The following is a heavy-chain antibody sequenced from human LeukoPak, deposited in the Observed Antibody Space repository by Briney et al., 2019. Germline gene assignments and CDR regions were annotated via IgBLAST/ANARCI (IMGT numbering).Heavy chain of an antibody. CDR3: ATNSMYNWNRGDWFDP. CDR1: GFTVSSNY. CDR2: TATGGTT. J-gene: IGHJ5*02. Sequence: PGGSLRLSCAASGFTVSSNYMSWVRQAPGKGLEWVSAVTATGGTTYYAASVKGRFAISRDNSKNTLYLQMNSLRAEDTAVYYCATNSMYNWNRGDWFDPWGQGTLVTVSS. D-gene: IGHD1-1*01. V-gene: IGHV3-53*05.